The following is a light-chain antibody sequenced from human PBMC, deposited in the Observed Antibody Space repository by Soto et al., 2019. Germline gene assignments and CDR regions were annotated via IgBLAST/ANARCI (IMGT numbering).Light chain of an antibody. CDR3: QQYGSSPWT. J-gene: IGKJ1*01. CDR1: QSVSSN. V-gene: IGKV3-20*01. CDR2: GAY. Sequence: EIVLTQSPATLSLSPGERATLSCRASQSVSSNLAWYQQKPCQAPRLLIYGAYSRANGIPDRFSGGGSGTDFTLTIRRLEPEDFAVYYCQQYGSSPWTFGLGTKVDI.